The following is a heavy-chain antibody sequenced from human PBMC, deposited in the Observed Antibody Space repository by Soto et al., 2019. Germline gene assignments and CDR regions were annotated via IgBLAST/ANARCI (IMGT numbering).Heavy chain of an antibody. Sequence: ASVKVSCKASGGTFSSYAISWVRQAPGQGLEWMGWISAYNGNTNYAQKLQGRVTMTTDTSTSTAYMELRSLRSDDTAVYYCARGNYYDSLDYYYGMDVWGQGTTVTVSS. CDR2: ISAYNGNT. V-gene: IGHV1-18*01. J-gene: IGHJ6*02. CDR1: GGTFSSYA. CDR3: ARGNYYDSLDYYYGMDV. D-gene: IGHD3-22*01.